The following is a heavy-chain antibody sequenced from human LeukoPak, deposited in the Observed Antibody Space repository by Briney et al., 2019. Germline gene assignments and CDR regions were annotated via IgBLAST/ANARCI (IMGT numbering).Heavy chain of an antibody. Sequence: PGESLKISCKGSGYSFTSYWIGWVRQMPGKGLEWMGIIYPGDSDTRYSPSFQGQVTISADKSISTAYLQWSSMKASDTAMYYCARQAAMSRMSSRGYYYYMDVWGKGTTVTVSS. CDR3: ARQAAMSRMSSRGYYYYMDV. CDR2: IYPGDSDT. D-gene: IGHD3-10*01. CDR1: GYSFTSYW. V-gene: IGHV5-51*01. J-gene: IGHJ6*03.